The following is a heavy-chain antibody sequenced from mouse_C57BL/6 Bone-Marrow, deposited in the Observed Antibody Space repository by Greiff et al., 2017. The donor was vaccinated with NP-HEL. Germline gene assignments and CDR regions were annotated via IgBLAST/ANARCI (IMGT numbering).Heavy chain of an antibody. J-gene: IGHJ3*01. CDR3: ALYYGNYGGFAY. CDR2: IYPGGGYT. D-gene: IGHD2-1*01. Sequence: QVQLQQSGAELVRPGTSVKMSCKASGYTFTNYWIGWAKQRPGHGLEWTGDIYPGGGYTNYNEKFKGKATLTADKSSSTAYMQFSSLTSEDSAIYYCALYYGNYGGFAYWGQGTLVTVSA. CDR1: GYTFTNYW. V-gene: IGHV1-63*01.